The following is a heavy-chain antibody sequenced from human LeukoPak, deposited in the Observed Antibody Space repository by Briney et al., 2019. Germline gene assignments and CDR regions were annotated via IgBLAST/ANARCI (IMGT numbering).Heavy chain of an antibody. CDR2: INHSGST. CDR1: GGSFSGYY. V-gene: IGHV4-34*01. Sequence: AETLSLTCAVYGGSFSGYYWSWIRQPPGKGLEWIGEINHSGSTNYNPSLKSRVTISVDTSKNQFSLKLSSVTAADTAVYYCARGRRWFGESRGRIYNWFDPWGQGTLATVSS. J-gene: IGHJ5*02. D-gene: IGHD3-10*01. CDR3: ARGRRWFGESRGRIYNWFDP.